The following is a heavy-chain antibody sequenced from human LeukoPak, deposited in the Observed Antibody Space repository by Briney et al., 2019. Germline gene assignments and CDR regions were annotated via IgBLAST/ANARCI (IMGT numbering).Heavy chain of an antibody. V-gene: IGHV3-9*01. D-gene: IGHD3-22*01. CDR1: GFTFDDYA. CDR2: ISWNSGSI. J-gene: IGHJ4*02. Sequence: GGSLRLSCAASGFTFDDYAMHWVRQAPGKGLEWVSGISWNSGSIGYADSVKGRFTISRDNAKNSLYLQMNSLRAEDTAVYYCARPDPYDSSVGDYWGQGTLVTVSS. CDR3: ARPDPYDSSVGDY.